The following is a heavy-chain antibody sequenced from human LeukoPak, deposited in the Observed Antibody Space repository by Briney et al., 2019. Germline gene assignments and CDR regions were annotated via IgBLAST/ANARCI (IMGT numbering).Heavy chain of an antibody. V-gene: IGHV3-23*01. CDR3: AKGPTTARDFDY. J-gene: IGHJ4*02. D-gene: IGHD1-14*01. CDR1: GFTFSSYA. Sequence: GGSLRLSCVASGFTFSSYAMSWVRQAPGKGLEWVSGISDSGGSTYYADSVKGRFTISRDNSKNALYLQMNSLRAEDTAVYYCAKGPTTARDFDYWGQGTLVTVSS. CDR2: ISDSGGST.